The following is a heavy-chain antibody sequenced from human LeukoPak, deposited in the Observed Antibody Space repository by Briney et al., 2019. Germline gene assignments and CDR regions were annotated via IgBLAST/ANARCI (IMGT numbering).Heavy chain of an antibody. CDR2: ISWNSGSI. J-gene: IGHJ4*02. V-gene: IGHV3-9*01. Sequence: GGSLRLSCAASGFTFDDYAMHWVRQAPGKGLEWVSGISWNSGSIGYADSVKGRFTISRDNSKNTLYLQMNSLRAEDTAVYYCAKDGLLITLVWAPYYFDYWGQGTLVTVSS. CDR3: AKDGLLITLVWAPYYFDY. CDR1: GFTFDDYA. D-gene: IGHD3-10*01.